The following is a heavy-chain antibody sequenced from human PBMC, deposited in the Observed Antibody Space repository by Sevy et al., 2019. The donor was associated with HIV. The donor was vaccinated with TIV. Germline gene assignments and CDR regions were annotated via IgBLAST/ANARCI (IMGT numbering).Heavy chain of an antibody. Sequence: GGSLRLSCAASGFTFSTYAMSWVRQAPGKGLERVSAICGSGGNTYFADSVKGRFTISRDNSKNTVYLQMNSLRAEDTAVYYCANSKGDDFWSGYNNWFDPWGQGTLVTVSS. CDR1: GFTFSTYA. D-gene: IGHD3-3*01. CDR3: ANSKGDDFWSGYNNWFDP. CDR2: ICGSGGNT. J-gene: IGHJ5*02. V-gene: IGHV3-23*01.